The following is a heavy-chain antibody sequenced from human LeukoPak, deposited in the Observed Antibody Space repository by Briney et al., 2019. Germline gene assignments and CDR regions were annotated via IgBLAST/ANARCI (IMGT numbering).Heavy chain of an antibody. D-gene: IGHD3-10*02. Sequence: GGSLRLSCAASGFIFSNYAMHWVRQAPGKGLEWVAVISYDGSNKYYADSVKGRFTISRDNAKNSLYLQMNSLRAEDTAVYYCAELGITMIGGVWGKGTTVTISS. CDR2: ISYDGSNK. V-gene: IGHV3-30*04. CDR3: AELGITMIGGV. CDR1: GFIFSNYA. J-gene: IGHJ6*04.